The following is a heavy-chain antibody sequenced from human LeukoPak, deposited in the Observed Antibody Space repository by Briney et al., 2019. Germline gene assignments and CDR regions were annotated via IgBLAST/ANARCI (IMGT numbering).Heavy chain of an antibody. CDR2: IYYSGST. CDR1: GGSISSYH. V-gene: IGHV4-59*01. Sequence: SETLSLTCTVSGGSISSYHWSWIRQPPGKGLEWIGYIYYSGSTNYNPSLKSRVTISVDTSKNQFSLKLSSVTAADTAVYYCARGSAVSYGPPFDYWGQGTLVTVSS. J-gene: IGHJ4*02. CDR3: ARGSAVSYGPPFDY. D-gene: IGHD5-18*01.